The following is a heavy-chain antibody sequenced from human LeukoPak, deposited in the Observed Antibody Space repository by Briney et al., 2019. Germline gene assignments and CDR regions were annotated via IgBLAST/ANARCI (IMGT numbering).Heavy chain of an antibody. Sequence: SQTLSLTCAISGDSVSSNSAAWNWIRQSPSRGLEWLGRTYYRSKWNKNYAASVKSRITINPDTSKNQLSLQLNSVTPEDTAVYYCARGYMGTTDYWGQGTPVTVSS. CDR2: TYYRSKWNK. CDR3: ARGYMGTTDY. J-gene: IGHJ4*02. V-gene: IGHV6-1*01. CDR1: GDSVSSNSAA. D-gene: IGHD4-11*01.